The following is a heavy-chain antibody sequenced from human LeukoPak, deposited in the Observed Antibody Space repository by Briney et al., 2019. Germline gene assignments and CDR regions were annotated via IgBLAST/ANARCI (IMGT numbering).Heavy chain of an antibody. V-gene: IGHV3-21*01. CDR1: GFTFSSYS. CDR3: ARIGRANAFDI. Sequence: GGSLRLCCAASGFTFSSYSMSWVRQARGKGLEWVSSISSSSSYIYYADSVKGRFTISRDNAKNSLYLQINSLRAEDTAAYYCARIGRANAFDIWGQGTMVTVSS. CDR2: ISSSSSYI. J-gene: IGHJ3*02.